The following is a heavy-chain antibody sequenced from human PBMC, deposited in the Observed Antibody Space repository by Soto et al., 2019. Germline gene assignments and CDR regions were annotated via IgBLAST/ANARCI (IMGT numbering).Heavy chain of an antibody. D-gene: IGHD4-17*01. V-gene: IGHV1-69*06. Sequence: GASVKVSCKTSGGTFSSLAIFWVRQAPGQGLEWMGGLIPIFGSANYAQNFQGRVTITADKSTSTAYMELSSLRSEETAVYYCASAPNYGVNSPYYFDYWGQGTLVTVSS. CDR1: GGTFSSLA. CDR2: LIPIFGSA. CDR3: ASAPNYGVNSPYYFDY. J-gene: IGHJ4*02.